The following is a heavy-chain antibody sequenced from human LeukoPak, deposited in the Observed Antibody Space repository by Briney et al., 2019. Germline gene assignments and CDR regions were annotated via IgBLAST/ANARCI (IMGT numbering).Heavy chain of an antibody. CDR2: IRYDGSNK. Sequence: GGSLRLSCAASGFTFSSYGMHWVRQAPGKGLEWVAFIRYDGSNKYYADSVKGRFTISRDKSKNTLYLQMNRLRAEDTAVYYCAKDLPDSRESLTGHWFDPWGQGTLVTVSS. D-gene: IGHD3-10*01. CDR3: AKDLPDSRESLTGHWFDP. J-gene: IGHJ5*02. CDR1: GFTFSSYG. V-gene: IGHV3-30*02.